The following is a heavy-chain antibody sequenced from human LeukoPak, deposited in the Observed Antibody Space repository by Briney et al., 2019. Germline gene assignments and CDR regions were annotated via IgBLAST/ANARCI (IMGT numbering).Heavy chain of an antibody. CDR1: GGSISSGGYY. V-gene: IGHV4-31*03. J-gene: IGHJ5*02. CDR3: ARSTGGAAAADFDP. D-gene: IGHD6-13*01. Sequence: TLSLTCTVSGGSISSGGYYWGWIRQHPGKGLEWIGYIYYSGTTYYNPSLKSRATISMDTSKNQFSLKLSSVTAADTAVYYCARSTGGAAAADFDPWGQGTLVTVSS. CDR2: IYYSGTT.